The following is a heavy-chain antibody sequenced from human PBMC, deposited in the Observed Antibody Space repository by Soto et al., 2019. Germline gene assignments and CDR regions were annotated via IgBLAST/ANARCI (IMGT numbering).Heavy chain of an antibody. CDR3: ATVPLLVMVAATPLFDMDV. CDR1: GFTFSSYA. Sequence: EVQLLESGGGLVQPGGSLRLSCAASGFTFSSYAMSWVRQAPGKGLECVSAISGSGGSTSYADSVKGRFTISRDNSKNTLYLQMNSLRAADKSLYYCATVPLLVMVAATPLFDMDVWGQVTTVTVSS. J-gene: IGHJ6*02. V-gene: IGHV3-23*01. D-gene: IGHD2-15*01. CDR2: ISGSGGST.